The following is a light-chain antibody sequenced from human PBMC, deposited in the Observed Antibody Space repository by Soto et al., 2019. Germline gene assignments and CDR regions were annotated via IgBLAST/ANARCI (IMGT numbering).Light chain of an antibody. CDR2: WAS. J-gene: IGKJ2*01. Sequence: DIVMTQSPDSLAVSLGERATINCKSSQSVLYSSNNKNYLAWYQQRPGQPPKLLIYWASTRESGVPDRFSGSGSGTDFTLAITCLQAEDGAVYYCQQYESTPPTCGQGTKLEIK. V-gene: IGKV4-1*01. CDR1: QSVLYSSNNKNY. CDR3: QQYESTPPT.